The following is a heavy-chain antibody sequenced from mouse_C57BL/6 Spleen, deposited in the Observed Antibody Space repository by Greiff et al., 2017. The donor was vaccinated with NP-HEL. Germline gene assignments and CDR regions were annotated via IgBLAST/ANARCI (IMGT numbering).Heavy chain of an antibody. V-gene: IGHV1-55*01. CDR3: ARFGPYDSYFDY. Sequence: QVQLQQPGAELVKPGASVKMSCKASGYTFTSYWITWVKQRPGQGLEWIGDIYPGSGSTNYNEKFKSKATLTVDTSSSTAYMQLSSLTSEDSAVYYFARFGPYDSYFDYWGQGTTLTVSS. CDR2: IYPGSGST. D-gene: IGHD2-4*01. J-gene: IGHJ2*01. CDR1: GYTFTSYW.